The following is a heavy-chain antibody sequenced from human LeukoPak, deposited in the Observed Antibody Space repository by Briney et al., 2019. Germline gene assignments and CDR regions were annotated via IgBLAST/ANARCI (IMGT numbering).Heavy chain of an antibody. Sequence: NPSQTLSLTCTVSGGSISSGGYYWSWIRQPPGKGLEWIGYIYHSGSTYYNPSLKSRVTISVDRSKNQFSLKLSSVTAADTAVYYCARESVGVSPYYFDYWAREPWSPSPQ. CDR3: ARESVGVSPYYFDY. CDR1: GGSISSGGYY. J-gene: IGHJ4*02. D-gene: IGHD2-15*01. V-gene: IGHV4-30-2*01. CDR2: IYHSGST.